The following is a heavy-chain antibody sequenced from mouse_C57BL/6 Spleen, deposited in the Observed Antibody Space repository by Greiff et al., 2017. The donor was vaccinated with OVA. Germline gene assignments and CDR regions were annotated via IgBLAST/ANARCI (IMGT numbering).Heavy chain of an antibody. CDR3: ARGDYGNSPFAY. D-gene: IGHD2-1*01. Sequence: QVQLQQPGAELVNPGASVKLSCKASGYTFTSYWMHWVKQRPGQGLEWIGVIDPSDSYTNYNQKFKGKATLTVDTSSSTAYMQLSSLTSEDSAVYYCARGDYGNSPFAYWGQGTLVTVSA. V-gene: IGHV1-59*01. CDR1: GYTFTSYW. CDR2: IDPSDSYT. J-gene: IGHJ3*01.